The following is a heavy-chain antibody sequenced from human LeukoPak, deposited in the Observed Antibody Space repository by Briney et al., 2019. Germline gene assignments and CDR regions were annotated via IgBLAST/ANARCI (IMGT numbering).Heavy chain of an antibody. Sequence: PSETLSLTCAVYGGSFSGYYWSWIRQPPGKGLEWIGEINHSGSTNYNPSLKSRVTISVDTSKNQFSLKLSSVTAADTAVYYCARGGGSYSFDSWGQGTLVTVSS. CDR3: ARGGGSYSFDS. V-gene: IGHV4-34*01. CDR1: GGSFSGYY. CDR2: INHSGST. D-gene: IGHD1-26*01. J-gene: IGHJ4*02.